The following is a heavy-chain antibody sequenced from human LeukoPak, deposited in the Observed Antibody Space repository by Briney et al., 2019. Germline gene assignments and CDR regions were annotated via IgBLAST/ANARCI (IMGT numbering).Heavy chain of an antibody. Sequence: ASVNVSCKASGYTFTGYYMHWVRQAPGQGLEWMGWINPNSGGTNYAQKFQGRVTMTRDTSISTAYMELSRLRSDDTAVYYCARGSSYRYYFDYWGQGTLVTVSS. CDR2: INPNSGGT. J-gene: IGHJ4*02. D-gene: IGHD6-13*01. CDR3: ARGSSYRYYFDY. V-gene: IGHV1-2*02. CDR1: GYTFTGYY.